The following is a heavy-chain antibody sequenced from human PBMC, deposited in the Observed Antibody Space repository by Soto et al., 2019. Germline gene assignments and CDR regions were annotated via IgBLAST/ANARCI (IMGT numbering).Heavy chain of an antibody. D-gene: IGHD1-26*01. CDR1: GYTFTGYY. V-gene: IGHV1-2*04. Sequence: QVHLVQSGAEVKKPGASVKVSCKASGYTFTGYYMHWVRQAPGQGLEWMGWINPNSGGTNYAQKFQGWVTMTRDTSISTAYMELSRLRSDDTAVYYCARDIVGGRLDAFDIWGQGTMVTVSS. CDR3: ARDIVGGRLDAFDI. J-gene: IGHJ3*02. CDR2: INPNSGGT.